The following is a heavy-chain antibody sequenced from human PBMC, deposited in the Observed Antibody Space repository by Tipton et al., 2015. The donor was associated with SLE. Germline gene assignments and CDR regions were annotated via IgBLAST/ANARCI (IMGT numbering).Heavy chain of an antibody. J-gene: IGHJ3*02. V-gene: IGHV3-23*01. CDR2: IRGSGGST. D-gene: IGHD3-10*01. Sequence: SLRLSCAASGFPFSSYAMSWVRQALGKGLEWVSAIRGSGGSTYYADSVKGRFTISRDNSKNTLYLQMNSLRAEDTAVYYCAKDFVYGSGHDAFDIRGQGTMVTVSS. CDR3: AKDFVYGSGHDAFDI. CDR1: GFPFSSYA.